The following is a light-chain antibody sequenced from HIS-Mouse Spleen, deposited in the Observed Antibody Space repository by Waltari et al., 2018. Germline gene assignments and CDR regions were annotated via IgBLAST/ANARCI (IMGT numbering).Light chain of an antibody. CDR3: QVWDSSSDHVV. J-gene: IGLJ2*01. Sequence: SYVLTQPPSVSVAPGKTARITCGGNNIGSKSVHWYQQKPGQAPGLVVYDDSDRPSGIPGRFSGSKSGNTATLTISRVEAGDEADYYCQVWDSSSDHVVFGGGTKLAVL. CDR1: NIGSKS. CDR2: DDS. V-gene: IGLV3-21*03.